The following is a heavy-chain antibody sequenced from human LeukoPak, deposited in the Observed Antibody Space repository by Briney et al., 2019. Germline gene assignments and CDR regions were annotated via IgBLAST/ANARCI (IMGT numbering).Heavy chain of an antibody. D-gene: IGHD3-10*01. V-gene: IGHV3-64*04. Sequence: GGSLRLSCAASGFAFSSYAMHWVRQAPGKGLEYVSATSSNGGSTYYADSVKGRFTISRDNSKNTLYLQMNSLRAEDTAVYYCAEEGGGVLLWFGELLFPCDYWGQGTLVTVSS. CDR3: AEEGGGVLLWFGELLFPCDY. CDR2: TSSNGGST. CDR1: GFAFSSYA. J-gene: IGHJ4*02.